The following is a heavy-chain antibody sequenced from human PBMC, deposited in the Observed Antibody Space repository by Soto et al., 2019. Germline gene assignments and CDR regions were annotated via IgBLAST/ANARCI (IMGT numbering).Heavy chain of an antibody. CDR3: ARDTYDFWSGTHDY. CDR1: GYTFTSYG. Sequence: GASVKVSCKASGYTFTSYGISWVRQAPGQGLEWMGWISAYNGNTNYAQKLQGRVTMTTDTSTSTAYMELRSLRSDDTAVYYCARDTYDFWSGTHDYWGQGTLVTVSS. CDR2: ISAYNGNT. V-gene: IGHV1-18*01. D-gene: IGHD3-3*01. J-gene: IGHJ4*02.